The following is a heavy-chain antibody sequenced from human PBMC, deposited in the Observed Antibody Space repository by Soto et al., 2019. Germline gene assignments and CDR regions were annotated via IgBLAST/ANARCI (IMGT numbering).Heavy chain of an antibody. V-gene: IGHV3-11*01. D-gene: IGHD1-1*01. Sequence: EESLRLSCAASGFTFSDYYMSWIRQAPGKGLEWVSYISSSGSTIYYADSVKGRFTISRDNAKNSLYLQMNSLRAEDTAVYYCAREVEMATTSFDYWGQGTTVTVSS. J-gene: IGHJ4*03. CDR3: AREVEMATTSFDY. CDR1: GFTFSDYY. CDR2: ISSSGSTI.